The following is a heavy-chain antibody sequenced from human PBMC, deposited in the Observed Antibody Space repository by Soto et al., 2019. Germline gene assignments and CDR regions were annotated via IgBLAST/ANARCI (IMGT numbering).Heavy chain of an antibody. CDR1: GFTFSSYD. CDR2: IWYDGSNK. V-gene: IGHV3-33*01. J-gene: IGHJ3*02. CDR3: ARDREMIAAAPDAFDI. D-gene: IGHD6-13*01. Sequence: SLRLSCAASGFTFSSYDMHWVRQAPGKGLEWVAVIWYDGSNKYYADSVKGRFTISRDNSKNTLYLQMNSLRAEDTAVYYCARDREMIAAAPDAFDIWGQGTMVTVSS.